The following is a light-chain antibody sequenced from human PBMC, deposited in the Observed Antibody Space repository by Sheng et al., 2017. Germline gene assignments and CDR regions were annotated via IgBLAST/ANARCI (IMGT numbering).Light chain of an antibody. CDR3: QQYHSYTYT. J-gene: IGKJ2*01. CDR2: ATS. V-gene: IGKV1-6*01. CDR1: EGIGNE. Sequence: AIQMTQSPSSLSASVGDRVTITCRASEGIGNELGWYQQKPGKAPKLLIYATSSLQSGVPSRFSGSGSGTDFTLIISSLQPEDFATYYCQQYHSYTYTFGQGTKLEIK.